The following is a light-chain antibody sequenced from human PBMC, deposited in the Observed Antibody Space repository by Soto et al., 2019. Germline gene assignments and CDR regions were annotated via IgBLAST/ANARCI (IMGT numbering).Light chain of an antibody. CDR1: QSVSDMY. Sequence: EIVLTQSPGTLSLSPGERATLSCRASQSVSDMYLAWYQQKPGQAPRLLIYASNRATGIPDRFSGSGSETDFPLTISRLEPEDFAVYYCQHYGTSALFGPGTKVEIK. CDR3: QHYGTSAL. V-gene: IGKV3-20*01. CDR2: AS. J-gene: IGKJ3*01.